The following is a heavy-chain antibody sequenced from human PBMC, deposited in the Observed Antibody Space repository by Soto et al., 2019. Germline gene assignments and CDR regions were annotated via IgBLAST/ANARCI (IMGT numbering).Heavy chain of an antibody. J-gene: IGHJ2*01. Sequence: QVQLQQWGAGLLKPSETLSLTCAVYGGSFSGYYWSWIRQPPGKGLEWIGEINHSGSTNYNPSLKSRVTISVDTSKNQFSLKLSSVTAADTAVYYCARRRYYYDSSGYPYWYFDLWGRGTLVTVSS. V-gene: IGHV4-34*01. D-gene: IGHD3-22*01. CDR1: GGSFSGYY. CDR3: ARRRYYYDSSGYPYWYFDL. CDR2: INHSGST.